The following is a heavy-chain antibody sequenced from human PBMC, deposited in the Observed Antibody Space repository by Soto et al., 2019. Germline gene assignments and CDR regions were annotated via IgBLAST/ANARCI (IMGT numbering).Heavy chain of an antibody. D-gene: IGHD3-16*01. Sequence: QVQLVESGGTLVKPGGSLRLSCAASGFTFSDYYMTWIRQAPGKGLEWVSYISGDSGTSYHAPSVKGRFTISRDNAKNSLYLQLSSLRAEDTAVYYCASDRGTYAYHDWGQGTLVTVSS. V-gene: IGHV3-11*01. CDR2: ISGDSGTS. CDR3: ASDRGTYAYHD. CDR1: GFTFSDYY. J-gene: IGHJ4*02.